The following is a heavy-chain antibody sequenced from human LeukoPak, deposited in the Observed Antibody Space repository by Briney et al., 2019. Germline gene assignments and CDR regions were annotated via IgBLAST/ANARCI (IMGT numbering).Heavy chain of an antibody. Sequence: SETLSLTCAVYGGSFSGYYWSWIRQPPGKGLEWIGEINHSGSINYNPSLKSRVTISVDTSKNQFSLKLSSVTAADTAVYYCARGGYYDSSGYYSERDYWGQGTLVTVSS. V-gene: IGHV4-34*01. CDR2: INHSGSI. J-gene: IGHJ4*02. CDR3: ARGGYYDSSGYYSERDY. D-gene: IGHD3-22*01. CDR1: GGSFSGYY.